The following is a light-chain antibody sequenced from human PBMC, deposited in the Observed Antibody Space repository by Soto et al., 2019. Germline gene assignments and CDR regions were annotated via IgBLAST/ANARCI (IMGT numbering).Light chain of an antibody. CDR2: KRS. CDR1: KTTTSW. CDR3: QQYSPYSYT. V-gene: IGKV1-5*03. J-gene: IGKJ2*01. Sequence: DIQMTQSPSTLSASVGDRVMITCRASKTTTSWLAGYQQKPGKAPKLLIYKRSNLENEVSSSFSASGDGTEFTLDIGRLQPEDFATYYCQQYSPYSYTVGQGTKLEIK.